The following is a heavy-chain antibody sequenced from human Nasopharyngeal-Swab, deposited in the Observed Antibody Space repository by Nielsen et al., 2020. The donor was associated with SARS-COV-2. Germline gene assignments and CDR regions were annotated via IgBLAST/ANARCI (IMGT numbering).Heavy chain of an antibody. CDR1: GFTFSNYG. D-gene: IGHD4-23*01. CDR2: IWYDGSNK. Sequence: GESLKISCAASGFTFSNYGMHWVRQAPGKGLEWVAVIWYDGSNKYYADSVKGRFTIPRDNSKNTVYLQMSSLRGEDTAVYYCAAAPSGDYGGYWGQGTLVTVSS. CDR3: AAAPSGDYGGY. J-gene: IGHJ4*02. V-gene: IGHV3-33*01.